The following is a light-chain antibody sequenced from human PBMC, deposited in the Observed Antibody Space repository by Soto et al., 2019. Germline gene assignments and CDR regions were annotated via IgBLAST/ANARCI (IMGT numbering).Light chain of an antibody. CDR2: GAS. CDR3: QQYNNWPPDRT. Sequence: EIVMTQSPATLSVSPGERATLSCRASQSVGSNLAWYHQKPGQAPRLLIYGASTRATGIPARFSGSRSGTELTLTISSLQSEDFAIYFCQQYNNWPPDRTFGQGTKVEIK. J-gene: IGKJ1*01. CDR1: QSVGSN. V-gene: IGKV3-15*01.